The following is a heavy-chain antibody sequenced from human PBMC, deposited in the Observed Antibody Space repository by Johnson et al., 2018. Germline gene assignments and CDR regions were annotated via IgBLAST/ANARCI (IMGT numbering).Heavy chain of an antibody. V-gene: IGHV3-30*03. CDR3: ATGAISGVIYREFFQH. D-gene: IGHD3-10*01. J-gene: IGHJ1*01. CDR2: TSNDEGIK. CDR1: GFSLSNHV. Sequence: QVQLVESGGGVVQPGGSLRLSCSASGFSLSNHVMHWVRQAPGKGLEWVVVTSNDEGIKYYEDSVKGRLTISRDNSKGTLYLQINSLRAEDTAVYYCATGAISGVIYREFFQHWGQGTLVTVSS.